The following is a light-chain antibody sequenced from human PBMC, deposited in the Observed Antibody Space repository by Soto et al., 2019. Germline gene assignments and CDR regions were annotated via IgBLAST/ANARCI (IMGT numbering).Light chain of an antibody. J-gene: IGKJ3*01. Sequence: DIQMTQSPSTLSASVGDRVTITCRASQSISGWLACYQQKPGKAPNLLIYKASSLERGVPSRFSGSGSGTEFTLTISSLQLDDFATYYCQQYDSYSRFTFGPGTKVDIK. V-gene: IGKV1-5*03. CDR3: QQYDSYSRFT. CDR2: KAS. CDR1: QSISGW.